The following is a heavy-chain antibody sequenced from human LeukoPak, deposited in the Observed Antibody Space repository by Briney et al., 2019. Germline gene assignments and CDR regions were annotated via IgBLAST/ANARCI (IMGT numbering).Heavy chain of an antibody. J-gene: IGHJ6*03. CDR1: GGSISSYY. V-gene: IGHV4-59*12. CDR2: IYYSGST. D-gene: IGHD3-10*01. Sequence: SETLSLTCTVSGGSISSYYWSWIRQPPGKGLEWIGYIYYSGSTNYNPSLKSRVTISVDTSRNQFSLKLSSVTAADTAVYYCARGGFTVVRGLIITDSNYYYMDVWGKGATVTVSS. CDR3: ARGGFTVVRGLIITDSNYYYMDV.